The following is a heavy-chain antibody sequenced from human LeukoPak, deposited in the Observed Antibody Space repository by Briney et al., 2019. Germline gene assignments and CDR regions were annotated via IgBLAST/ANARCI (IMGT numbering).Heavy chain of an antibody. CDR3: ARVLATTVVRLDAFDI. Sequence: GASVKVSCKASGYTFTSYYMHWVRQAPGQGLEWMGIINPSGGSTSYAQKFQGRVTMTRDMSTSTVYMELSSLRSEDTAVYYCARVLATTVVRLDAFDIWGQGTMVTVSS. V-gene: IGHV1-46*01. J-gene: IGHJ3*02. CDR1: GYTFTSYY. D-gene: IGHD4-23*01. CDR2: INPSGGST.